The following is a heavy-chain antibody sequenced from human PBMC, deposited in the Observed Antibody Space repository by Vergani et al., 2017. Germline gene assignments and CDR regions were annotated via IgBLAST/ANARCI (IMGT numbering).Heavy chain of an antibody. CDR3: ARGLWDCTHIRCSPPSY. CDR2: IKQDGSEK. Sequence: EVQLVESGGGLVQPGGSLRLSCAASGFMFSNYWMNWVRQAPGKGLEWVANIKQDGSEKYYVDSVRGRFTISRDNAKKSVYLQMNSLRAEDTAMYFCARGLWDCTHIRCSPPSYWGQGTQVTVSS. CDR1: GFMFSNYW. J-gene: IGHJ4*02. V-gene: IGHV3-7*01. D-gene: IGHD2-8*01.